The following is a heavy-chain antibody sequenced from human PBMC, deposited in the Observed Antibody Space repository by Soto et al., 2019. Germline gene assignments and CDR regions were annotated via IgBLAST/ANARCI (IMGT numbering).Heavy chain of an antibody. J-gene: IGHJ6*02. Sequence: QVQLVESVGGVVQPGRSLGLSCAASGFTFRNFAMHWVRQAPGKGLEWVAVISYDAGNKYFADSVKGRFTISRDNSKNTLYLQINSLRAEDTAVYYCARGERITIFRETYYHYAMDVWAQGTTVTVSS. CDR2: ISYDAGNK. CDR1: GFTFRNFA. D-gene: IGHD3-3*01. V-gene: IGHV3-30-3*01. CDR3: ARGERITIFRETYYHYAMDV.